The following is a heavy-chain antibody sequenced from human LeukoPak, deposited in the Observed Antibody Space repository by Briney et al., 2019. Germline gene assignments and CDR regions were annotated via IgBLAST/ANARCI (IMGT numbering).Heavy chain of an antibody. CDR1: GDSINNDDYS. CDR2: IYQTGST. V-gene: IGHV4-30-2*01. Sequence: SETLSLTCAVSGDSINNDDYSSTWIRQPPGKGLEWIGYIYQTGSTYYNPSLKSRVTRSVDRSKNQFSLNLSPVTGADTAVYSCARALSSGYDFSYFDYWGQGTLVTVSS. CDR3: ARALSSGYDFSYFDY. D-gene: IGHD5-12*01. J-gene: IGHJ4*02.